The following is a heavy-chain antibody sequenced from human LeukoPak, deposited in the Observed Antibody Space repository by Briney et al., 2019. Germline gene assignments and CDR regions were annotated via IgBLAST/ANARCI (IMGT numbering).Heavy chain of an antibody. V-gene: IGHV3-30*02. CDR3: AKDNYGDYVPDY. CDR1: GFTFSSYG. Sequence: PGGSLRHSCAASGFTFSSYGMHWVRQAPGKGLEWVAFIRYDGSNKYYADSVKGRFTISRDNSKNTLYLQMNSLRAEDTAVYYCAKDNYGDYVPDYWGQGTLVTVSS. J-gene: IGHJ4*02. CDR2: IRYDGSNK. D-gene: IGHD4-17*01.